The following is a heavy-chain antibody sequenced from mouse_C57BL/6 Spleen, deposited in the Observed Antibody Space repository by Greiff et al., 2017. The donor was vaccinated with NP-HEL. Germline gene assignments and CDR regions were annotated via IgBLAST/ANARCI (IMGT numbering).Heavy chain of an antibody. V-gene: IGHV1-39*01. CDR2: INPNYGTT. CDR1: GYSFTDYN. Sequence: EVHLVESGPELVKPGASVKISCKASGYSFTDYNMNWVKQSNGKSLEWIGVINPNYGTTSYNQKFKGKATLTVDQSSSTAYMQLNSLTSEDSAVYYCARTLGVYDYDYYAMDYWGQGTSVTVSS. J-gene: IGHJ4*01. CDR3: ARTLGVYDYDYYAMDY. D-gene: IGHD2-4*01.